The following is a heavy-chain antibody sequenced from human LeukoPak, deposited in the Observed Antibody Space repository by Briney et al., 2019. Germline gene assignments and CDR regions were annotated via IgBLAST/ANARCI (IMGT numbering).Heavy chain of an antibody. D-gene: IGHD2-2*02. V-gene: IGHV1-69*13. CDR3: ARGRRGGYCSSTSCYNNWFHP. Sequence: SVKVSCKASGGTFSSYAISWVRQAPGQGLEWMGGIIPIFGTANYAQKFQGRVTITADESTSTAYMELSSLRSEDTAVYYCARGRRGGYCSSTSCYNNWFHPWGQGTLVTVSS. J-gene: IGHJ5*02. CDR1: GGTFSSYA. CDR2: IIPIFGTA.